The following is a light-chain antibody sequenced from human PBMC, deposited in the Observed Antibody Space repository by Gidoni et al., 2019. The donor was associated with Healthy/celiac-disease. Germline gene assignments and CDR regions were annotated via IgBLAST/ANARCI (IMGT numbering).Light chain of an antibody. V-gene: IGKV3-15*01. J-gene: IGKJ2*01. Sequence: ELDMTQSPATLSVSPGERATLSCRASQSVSSNLAWYQQKPGQAPRLLIYGASTRATGLPARFSGSGSGTEFTLTISSLQSEDFAVYYCQQYNNWPPYTFGQGTKLEIK. CDR2: GAS. CDR1: QSVSSN. CDR3: QQYNNWPPYT.